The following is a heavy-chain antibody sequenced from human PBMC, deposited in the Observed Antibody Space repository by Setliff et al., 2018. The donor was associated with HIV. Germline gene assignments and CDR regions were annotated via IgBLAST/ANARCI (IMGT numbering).Heavy chain of an antibody. CDR2: IYNSAST. Sequence: PSETLSLTCTVSGGSISSGSYYWTWIRQPPGKGLEWIGYIYNSASTSYNPSLKSRVTISVDTSKNQFSLKLSSVTAADTAVYYCARHSPSDYWGQGTLVTVPS. CDR1: GGSISSGSYY. CDR3: ARHSPSDY. V-gene: IGHV4-61*01. J-gene: IGHJ4*02.